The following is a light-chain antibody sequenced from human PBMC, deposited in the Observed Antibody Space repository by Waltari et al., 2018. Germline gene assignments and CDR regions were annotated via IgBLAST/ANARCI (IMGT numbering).Light chain of an antibody. CDR3: QQYNSYPYT. J-gene: IGKJ2*01. Sequence: DIQMTQSPSTLSASVGDRVTITCRASQSISSWLAWYQQKPGKAPKLLIYKASSLESGVPSRFSGSGSGTEFTLTISSPQPDDFATYDCQQYNSYPYTFGQGTKLEIK. V-gene: IGKV1-5*03. CDR1: QSISSW. CDR2: KAS.